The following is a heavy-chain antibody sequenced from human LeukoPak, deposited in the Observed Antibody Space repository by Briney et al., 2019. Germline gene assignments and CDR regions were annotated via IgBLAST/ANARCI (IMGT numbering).Heavy chain of an antibody. CDR1: GFTFSDYS. CDR3: AREDDDWGPNTFDL. J-gene: IGHJ3*01. D-gene: IGHD7-27*01. CDR2: IVRSSHVT. V-gene: IGHV3-48*01. Sequence: PGGSLRLSCAASGFTFSDYSMNWVRQAPGKGPEWLSYIVRSSHVTHYADSVMGRFTISRDNAKSSLYLQVDILRTDDTAVYYCAREDDDWGPNTFDLWGPGTKVTVS.